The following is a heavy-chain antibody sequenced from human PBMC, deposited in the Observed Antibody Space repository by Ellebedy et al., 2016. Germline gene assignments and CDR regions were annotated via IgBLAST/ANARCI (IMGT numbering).Heavy chain of an antibody. Sequence: SVKVSXXASGGTFSSYAISWVRQAPGQGLEWMGGIIPIFGTANYAQKFQGRVTITADKSTSTAYMELSSLRSEDTAVYYCARDLGTMVYGMDVWGQGTTVTVSS. J-gene: IGHJ6*02. CDR2: IIPIFGTA. CDR3: ARDLGTMVYGMDV. D-gene: IGHD4/OR15-4a*01. CDR1: GGTFSSYA. V-gene: IGHV1-69*06.